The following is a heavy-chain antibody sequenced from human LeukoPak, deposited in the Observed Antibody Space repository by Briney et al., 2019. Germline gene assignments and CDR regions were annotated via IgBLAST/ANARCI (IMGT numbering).Heavy chain of an antibody. Sequence: GGSLRLSCAASGFTFDDYAMHWVRQAPGKGLEWVSGISWNSGSIGYADSVKGRFTISRDNAKNSLYLQMNSLRAEDTALYYCAKDAGGYDILTGMHSRMYDRYFDYWGQGTLVTVSS. CDR2: ISWNSGSI. CDR1: GFTFDDYA. J-gene: IGHJ4*02. CDR3: AKDAGGYDILTGMHSRMYDRYFDY. V-gene: IGHV3-9*01. D-gene: IGHD3-9*01.